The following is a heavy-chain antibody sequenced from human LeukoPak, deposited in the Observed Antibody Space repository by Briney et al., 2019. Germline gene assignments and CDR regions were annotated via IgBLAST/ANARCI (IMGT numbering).Heavy chain of an antibody. CDR1: GYTFTSYY. Sequence: ASVKVSCKASGYTFTSYYMHWVGQPPGQGLEWMVIMNPSGGSTSYAQKVQGRVTMTRDTSTSTVYMELSSLRSEDTAVYYCARLYSSSTSSQLNFDYWGQGTLVTVSS. J-gene: IGHJ4*02. CDR2: MNPSGGST. V-gene: IGHV1-46*01. CDR3: ARLYSSSTSSQLNFDY. D-gene: IGHD6-13*01.